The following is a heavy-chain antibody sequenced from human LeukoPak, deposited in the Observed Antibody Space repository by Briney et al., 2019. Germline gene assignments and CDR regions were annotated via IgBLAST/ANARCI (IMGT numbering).Heavy chain of an antibody. V-gene: IGHV4-34*01. J-gene: IGHJ4*02. CDR2: IYYSGST. D-gene: IGHD1-26*01. CDR3: ARLLKWELYY. CDR1: GGSFSGYY. Sequence: SETGSLTCAVYGGSFSGYYWSWLRQPPGKGLEWIGSIYYSGSTYYNPSLKSRVTISVDTSKNQFSLKLSSVTAADTAVYYCARLLKWELYYWGQGTLVTVSS.